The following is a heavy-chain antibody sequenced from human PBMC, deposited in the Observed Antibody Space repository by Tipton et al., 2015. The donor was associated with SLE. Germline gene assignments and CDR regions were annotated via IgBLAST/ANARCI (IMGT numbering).Heavy chain of an antibody. CDR2: IYYSGST. V-gene: IGHV4-59*11. Sequence: LRLSCTASGGSISSHYWSWIRQPPGKGLEWIGYIYYSGSTNYNPSLKSRVTISVDTSKNQFSLKLSSVTAADTAVYYCARDRGGWFNWGQGTLVTVSS. J-gene: IGHJ4*02. D-gene: IGHD6-19*01. CDR1: GGSISSHY. CDR3: ARDRGGWFN.